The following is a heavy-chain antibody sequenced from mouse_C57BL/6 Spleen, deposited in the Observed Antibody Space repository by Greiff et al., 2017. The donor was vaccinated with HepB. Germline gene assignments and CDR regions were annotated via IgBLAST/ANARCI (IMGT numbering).Heavy chain of an antibody. Sequence: EVKLQQSGAELVKPGASVKLSCTASGFNIKDYYMHWVKQRTEQGLEWIGRIDPEDGETKYAPKFQGKATITADTSSNTAYLQLSSLTSEDTAVYYCVPKADYDYDGYAMDYWGQGTSVTVSS. D-gene: IGHD2-4*01. CDR2: IDPEDGET. CDR1: GFNIKDYY. CDR3: VPKADYDYDGYAMDY. J-gene: IGHJ4*01. V-gene: IGHV14-2*01.